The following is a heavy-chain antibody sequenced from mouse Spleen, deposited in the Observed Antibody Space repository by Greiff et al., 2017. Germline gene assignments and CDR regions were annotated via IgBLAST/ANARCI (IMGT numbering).Heavy chain of an antibody. Sequence: VQLQQPGAELVKPGASVKMSCKASGYTFTSYWITWVKQRPGQGLEWIGDIYPGSGSTNYNEKFKSKATLTVDTSSSTAYMQLSSLTSEDSAVYYCARSHYYGSNSFDYWGQGTTLTVSS. J-gene: IGHJ2*01. D-gene: IGHD1-1*01. V-gene: IGHV1-55*01. CDR3: ARSHYYGSNSFDY. CDR2: IYPGSGST. CDR1: GYTFTSYW.